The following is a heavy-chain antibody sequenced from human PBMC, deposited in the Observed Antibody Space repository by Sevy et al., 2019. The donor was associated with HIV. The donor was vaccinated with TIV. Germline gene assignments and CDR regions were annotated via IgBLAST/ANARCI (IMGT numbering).Heavy chain of an antibody. CDR2: INYSGIT. V-gene: IGHV4-39*01. CDR1: GASISSSGYY. J-gene: IGHJ4*02. CDR3: VGPKLTYINGWHYLDY. D-gene: IGHD6-19*01. Sequence: SETLSLTCTVSGASISSSGYYWGWIRQPPGKGLEWIASINYSGITFYNPSLKSRVTISADTSKNQFSLRLSSVTAADSSNYFCVGPKLTYINGWHYLDYWGQGTVVTVSS.